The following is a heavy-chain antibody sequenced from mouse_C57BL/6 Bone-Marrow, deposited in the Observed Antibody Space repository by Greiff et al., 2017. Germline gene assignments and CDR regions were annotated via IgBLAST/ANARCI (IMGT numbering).Heavy chain of an antibody. CDR3: ARIVGRGNYVGYAMDY. J-gene: IGHJ4*01. CDR1: GFSLSTFGMG. V-gene: IGHV8-8*01. D-gene: IGHD2-1*01. CDR2: IWWDDDK. Sequence: QVTLKVSGPGILQPSQTLSLTCSFSGFSLSTFGMGVGWIRQPSGKGLEWLAHIWWDDDKYYNPALKSRLTISKDTSKNQVFRKIANVDTADTATYYCARIVGRGNYVGYAMDYWGQGTSVTVSS.